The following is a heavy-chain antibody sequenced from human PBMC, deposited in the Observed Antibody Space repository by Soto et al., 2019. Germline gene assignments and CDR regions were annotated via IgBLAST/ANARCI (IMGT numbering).Heavy chain of an antibody. J-gene: IGHJ4*02. Sequence: QVQLEQSGAEVKKPGSSVRVSCKASGGPFSNDIITWVRQAPGQGLEWMGRIIPLLTTSTYAQKFQGRLTITADRSTGTDSMGLKNLTSADTAVDYCARDSPIGSTFSGYDAIDYWGQGTRITVSS. CDR2: IIPLLTTS. CDR1: GGPFSNDI. CDR3: ARDSPIGSTFSGYDAIDY. D-gene: IGHD5-12*01. V-gene: IGHV1-69*08.